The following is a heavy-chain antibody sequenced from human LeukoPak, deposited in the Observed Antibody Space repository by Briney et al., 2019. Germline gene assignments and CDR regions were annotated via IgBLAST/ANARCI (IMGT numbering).Heavy chain of an antibody. CDR3: ARGYYYDSSGYSDAFDI. J-gene: IGHJ3*02. D-gene: IGHD3-22*01. CDR1: GYTFTSYD. CDR2: INPNRGNT. Sequence: ASVKVSCKASGYTFTSYDINWVRQAPGQGLEWMGRINPNRGNTGYAQKFQGRVTMTRNTSISTAYMELSSLRSEDTAVYYCARGYYYDSSGYSDAFDIWGQGTMVSVSS. V-gene: IGHV1-8*01.